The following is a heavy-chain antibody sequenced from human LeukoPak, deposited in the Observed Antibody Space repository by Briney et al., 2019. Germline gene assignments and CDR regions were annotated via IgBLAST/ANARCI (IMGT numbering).Heavy chain of an antibody. V-gene: IGHV4-34*01. Sequence: SETLSLTCAVYGGSFSGYYWSWIRQPPGKGLEWIGEINHSGSTNYNPSLKSRVTISVDTSKNQFSLKLSSVTAADTAVYYCARTKAARITIFGVAVGNDAFDIWGQGTMVTVSS. CDR1: GGSFSGYY. CDR3: ARTKAARITIFGVAVGNDAFDI. D-gene: IGHD3-3*01. CDR2: INHSGST. J-gene: IGHJ3*02.